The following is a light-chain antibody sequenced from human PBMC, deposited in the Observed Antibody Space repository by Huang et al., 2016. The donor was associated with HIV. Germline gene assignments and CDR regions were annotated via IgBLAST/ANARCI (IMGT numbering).Light chain of an antibody. CDR2: AAS. CDR1: QGISKS. Sequence: DIQMTQSPSSLSASVGDRVTITCRASQGISKSLAWYQQKPGKAPKLLLYAASRLESGVPSRFIVSGSGTDYTLTISSLQPEDFATYYCQQYYSTPQTFGQGTKVEIK. J-gene: IGKJ1*01. V-gene: IGKV1-NL1*01. CDR3: QQYYSTPQT.